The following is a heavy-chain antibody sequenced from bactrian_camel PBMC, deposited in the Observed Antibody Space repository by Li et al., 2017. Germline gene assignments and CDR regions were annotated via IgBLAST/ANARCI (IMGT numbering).Heavy chain of an antibody. D-gene: IGHD7*01. CDR1: EYPARY. J-gene: IGHJ4*01. Sequence: QLVESGGGSVQAGGSLRLSCVASEYPARYMGWFRQAPGKEREGVAAISIGDGTPYYADPVKGRFTISRDSAKNTVYLAMTNLSPEDTATYYCAAVVWCASPSLNAQDYTYWDQGTQVTVGQGTQVTVS. V-gene: IGHV3S40*01. CDR2: ISIGDGTP.